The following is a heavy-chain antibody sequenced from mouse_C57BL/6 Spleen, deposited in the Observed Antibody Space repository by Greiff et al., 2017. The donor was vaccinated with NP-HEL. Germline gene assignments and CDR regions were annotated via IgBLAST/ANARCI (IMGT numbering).Heavy chain of an antibody. J-gene: IGHJ1*03. D-gene: IGHD4-1*01. V-gene: IGHV1-82*01. Sequence: QVQLKQSGPELVKPGASVKISCKASGYAFSSSWMNWVKQRPGKGLEWIGRICPGDGDTNYNGKFKGKATLTADKSASTAYMQLSSLTSEDSSVYFCASGTGYFDVWGTVTTVTVAS. CDR3: ASGTGYFDV. CDR1: GYAFSSSW. CDR2: ICPGDGDT.